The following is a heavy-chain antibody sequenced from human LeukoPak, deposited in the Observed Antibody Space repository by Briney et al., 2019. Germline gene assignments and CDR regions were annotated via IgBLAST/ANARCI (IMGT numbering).Heavy chain of an antibody. CDR2: VNPNSGGT. Sequence: ASVRVSCKASGYTFTGYYMHWVRQAPGQGLEWMGWVNPNSGGTNYAQTFPARVTMTRDTSLSTAYMELSRLRSDDTALYYCAKVEEKHQLIRIVHFDYWGQGTLVTVSS. D-gene: IGHD6-13*01. CDR1: GYTFTGYY. CDR3: AKVEEKHQLIRIVHFDY. J-gene: IGHJ4*02. V-gene: IGHV1-2*02.